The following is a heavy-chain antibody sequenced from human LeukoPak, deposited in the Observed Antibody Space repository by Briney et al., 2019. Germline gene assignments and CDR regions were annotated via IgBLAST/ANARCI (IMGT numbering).Heavy chain of an antibody. J-gene: IGHJ3*02. Sequence: GGSLRLSCAASGFTVSSNYMSWVRQAPGKGLEWVSVIYSGGSTYYADSVKGRFTISRDNSKNTLYLQMNSLRAEDTAVYYCAKDPGRVFGVGRPGDIWGQGTMVTVSS. CDR3: AKDPGRVFGVGRPGDI. CDR1: GFTVSSNY. V-gene: IGHV3-53*01. D-gene: IGHD3-3*01. CDR2: IYSGGST.